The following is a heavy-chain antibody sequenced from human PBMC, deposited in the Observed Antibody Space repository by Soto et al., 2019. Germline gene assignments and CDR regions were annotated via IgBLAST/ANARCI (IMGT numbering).Heavy chain of an antibody. D-gene: IGHD3-10*01. CDR2: INDSGST. J-gene: IGHJ6*03. V-gene: IGHV4-34*01. Sequence: QVQLQQWGAGLLKPSETLSLTCAVYGGSFSGYYWSWIRQTPGKGLEWIGEINDSGSTNHNPSLKSRFNILVDTPKHQFSLKLSSATAADTAVYYCAIGLLVWFGELSRRGGYYYYMDVWGKGTTVTVSS. CDR3: AIGLLVWFGELSRRGGYYYYMDV. CDR1: GGSFSGYY.